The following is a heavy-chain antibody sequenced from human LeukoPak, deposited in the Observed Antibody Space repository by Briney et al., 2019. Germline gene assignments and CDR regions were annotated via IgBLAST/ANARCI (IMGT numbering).Heavy chain of an antibody. V-gene: IGHV1-18*01. CDR1: GYTFPRYG. CDR3: ARIPMIVVVPAPPQYYYYGMDV. J-gene: IGHJ6*02. CDR2: ISAYNGNT. D-gene: IGHD2-2*01. Sequence: ASVKVSCKASGYTFPRYGISWVRQAPGQGLEWMGWISAYNGNTNYAQKLQGRVTMTTDTSTSTAYMELRSLRSDDTAVYYCARIPMIVVVPAPPQYYYYGMDVWGQGTTVTVSS.